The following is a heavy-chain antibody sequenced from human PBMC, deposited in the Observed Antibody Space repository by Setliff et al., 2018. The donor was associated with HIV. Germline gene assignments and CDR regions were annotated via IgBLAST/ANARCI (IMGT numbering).Heavy chain of an antibody. D-gene: IGHD3-22*01. CDR2: INHRGNT. CDR3: ARGGGTMMSIPNRFDF. Sequence: SETLSLTCDVYGGSFIGYYWTWIRQAPGKGLEWIGEINHRGNTKYNPSLKSRATVLVDTSKNQFSLRLRSVTAADTAVYFCARGGGTMMSIPNRFDFWGLGTLVTVSS. CDR1: GGSFIGYY. V-gene: IGHV4-34*01. J-gene: IGHJ4*02.